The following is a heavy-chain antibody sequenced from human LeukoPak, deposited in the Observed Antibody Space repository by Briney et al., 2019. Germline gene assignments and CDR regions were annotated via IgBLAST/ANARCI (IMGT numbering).Heavy chain of an antibody. D-gene: IGHD3-10*01. CDR2: TYYRSKWHN. CDR1: GDSVSNDTAA. CDR3: VRSRGDLDY. Sequence: SQTLSLTCAISGDSVSNDTAAWSWIRQSPARGLEWLGRTYYRSKWHNDYAPSVKSRITINPDTSKNQFSLQVNSMTPEDTAVYYCVRSRGDLDYWGQGTLVTVSS. V-gene: IGHV6-1*01. J-gene: IGHJ4*02.